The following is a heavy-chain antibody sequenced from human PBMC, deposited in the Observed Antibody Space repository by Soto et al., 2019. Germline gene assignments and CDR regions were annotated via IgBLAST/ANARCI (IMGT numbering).Heavy chain of an antibody. D-gene: IGHD3-22*01. Sequence: ASVKVSCKASGGTFSSYAISWVRQAPGQGLEWMGWINPNSGGTNYAQKFQGWVTMTRDTSISTAYMELSRLRSDDTAVYYCARAPHQYYYDSSGYYEYWGQGTLVTVSS. CDR3: ARAPHQYYYDSSGYYEY. CDR2: INPNSGGT. V-gene: IGHV1-2*04. J-gene: IGHJ4*02. CDR1: GGTFSSYA.